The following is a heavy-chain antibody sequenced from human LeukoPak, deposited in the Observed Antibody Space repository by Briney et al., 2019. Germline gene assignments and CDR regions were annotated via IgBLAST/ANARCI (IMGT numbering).Heavy chain of an antibody. CDR1: GGSLSSGAYY. J-gene: IGHJ4*02. V-gene: IGHV4-31*03. CDR3: ARAVSGRFDY. Sequence: SETLSLTCTVSGGSLSSGAYYWSWIRQHPGKGLEWIGYIYYSERTYYNPSLESRVTISVDTSKNQFSLKLSSVTAADTAIYYCARAVSGRFDYWGQGTLVTVSS. CDR2: IYYSERT. D-gene: IGHD6-19*01.